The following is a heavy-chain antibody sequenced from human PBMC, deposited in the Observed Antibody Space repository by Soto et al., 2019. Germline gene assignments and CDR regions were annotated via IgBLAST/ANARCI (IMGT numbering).Heavy chain of an antibody. J-gene: IGHJ4*02. V-gene: IGHV1-69*06. CDR3: ARYNWNDRFFDY. D-gene: IGHD1-20*01. Sequence: VASVKVSCKASGGTFSSYAISWVRQAPGQGLEWMGGIIPIFGTANYAQKFQGRVTITADKSTSTAYMELSSLRSEDTAVYYCARYNWNDRFFDYWGQGTLVTVSS. CDR2: IIPIFGTA. CDR1: GGTFSSYA.